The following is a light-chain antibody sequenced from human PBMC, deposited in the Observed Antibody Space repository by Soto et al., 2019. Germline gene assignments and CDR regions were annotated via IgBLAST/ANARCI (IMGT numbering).Light chain of an antibody. CDR2: DAS. J-gene: IGKJ1*01. CDR1: QSVSSY. Sequence: EIVLTQSPATLSLSPGERATLSCRASQSVSSYLAWYQQKPGQAPRLLIYDASNRATGIPARFSGSGSGTDFSLTISSIEPEDFAVYYCQQRSNWPPWTFGQGTKLEVK. V-gene: IGKV3-11*01. CDR3: QQRSNWPPWT.